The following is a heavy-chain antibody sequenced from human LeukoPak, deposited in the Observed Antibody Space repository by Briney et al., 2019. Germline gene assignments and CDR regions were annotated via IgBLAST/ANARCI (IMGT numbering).Heavy chain of an antibody. D-gene: IGHD3-22*01. CDR2: INPNSGGT. V-gene: IGHV1-2*02. CDR1: GYTFTDYY. Sequence: ASVKASCKASGYTFTDYYIHWVRQAPGQGLEWMGWINPNSGGTNYAQKFQGRVTMTRDTSISTAYMELRRLRSDDTAVYYCARVRYYDSSSDLAYWGQGTPVIVSS. CDR3: ARVRYYDSSSDLAY. J-gene: IGHJ4*02.